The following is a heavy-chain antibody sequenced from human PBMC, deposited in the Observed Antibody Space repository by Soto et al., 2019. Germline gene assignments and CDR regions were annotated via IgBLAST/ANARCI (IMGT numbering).Heavy chain of an antibody. D-gene: IGHD1-7*01. CDR1: GGSFSGYY. CDR3: AGTTSLQWYYMDV. V-gene: IGHV4-34*01. J-gene: IGHJ6*03. Sequence: PSETLSLTCAVYGGSFSGYYWSWIRQPPGKGLEWIGEINHSGSTNYNPSLKSRVTISVDTSKNQFSLKLSSVTAADTAVYYCAGTTSLQWYYMDVWDKGTTVTFSS. CDR2: INHSGST.